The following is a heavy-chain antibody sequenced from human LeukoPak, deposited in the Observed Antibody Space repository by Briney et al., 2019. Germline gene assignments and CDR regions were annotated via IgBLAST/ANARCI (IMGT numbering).Heavy chain of an antibody. V-gene: IGHV5-51*01. CDR1: GYSFTSYW. Sequence: GESLKISCKGSGYSFTSYWIGWARQMPGKGLEWMGIIYPGDSDTRYSPSFQGQVTISADKSISTAYLQWSSLKASDTATYYCARRRSQRSAAHMGSIDYWGQGTLVTVSS. D-gene: IGHD2-2*01. CDR2: IYPGDSDT. J-gene: IGHJ4*02. CDR3: ARRRSQRSAAHMGSIDY.